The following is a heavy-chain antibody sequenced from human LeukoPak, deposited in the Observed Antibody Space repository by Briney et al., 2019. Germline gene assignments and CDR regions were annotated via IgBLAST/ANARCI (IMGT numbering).Heavy chain of an antibody. CDR2: MYSSGTT. Sequence: SETLSLTCTVSGGSISSGSYSWNWIRQPAGKGLEWIGRMYSSGTTNYNPSLKSRVTISVDTSKNQFSLRLSSVTASDTAVYYCATSPVTTWWFDPWGQGTLVTVSS. D-gene: IGHD4-17*01. CDR3: ATSPVTTWWFDP. J-gene: IGHJ5*02. V-gene: IGHV4-61*02. CDR1: GGSISSGSYS.